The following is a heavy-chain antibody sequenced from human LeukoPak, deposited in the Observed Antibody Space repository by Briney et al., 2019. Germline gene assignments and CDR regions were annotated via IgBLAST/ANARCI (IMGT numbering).Heavy chain of an antibody. CDR1: GYSISSGYY. CDR3: ARYSSSGKGDY. D-gene: IGHD6-13*01. V-gene: IGHV4-38-2*01. CDR2: IYHGGST. Sequence: SETLSLTCSVSGYSISSGYYWGWIRQPPGKGLEWIGNIYHGGSTYYNSSLKSRVTMSVDTSKNQFSLQLSSVTAADTVVYYCARYSSSGKGDYWGQGTLVTVSS. J-gene: IGHJ4*02.